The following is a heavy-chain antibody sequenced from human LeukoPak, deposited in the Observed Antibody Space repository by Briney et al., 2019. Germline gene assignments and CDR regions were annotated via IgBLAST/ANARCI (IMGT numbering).Heavy chain of an antibody. CDR3: AKGRKVVVTFWFDP. D-gene: IGHD2-21*02. V-gene: IGHV3-21*01. CDR2: ISSSSSYI. J-gene: IGHJ5*02. Sequence: PGGSLRLSCAASGFTFSSYSMNWVRQAPGKGLEWVSSISSSSSYIYYADSVKGRFTISRDNSKNTLYLQMNSLRAEDTAVYYCAKGRKVVVTFWFDPWGQGTLVTVSS. CDR1: GFTFSSYS.